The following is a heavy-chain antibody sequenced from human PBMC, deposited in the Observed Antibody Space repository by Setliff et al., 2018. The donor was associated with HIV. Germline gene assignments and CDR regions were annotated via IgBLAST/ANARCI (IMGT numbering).Heavy chain of an antibody. CDR2: IIPLFGRA. D-gene: IGHD3-10*01. Sequence: ASVKVSCKASGGILSTYATIWVRQAPGQGLEWLGGIIPLFGRASYAQKFQGRVTITADESTNTAYMELSSLRSGDTAVYYCARGTAPAHYYGSGSYRLHAFDVWGQGTMVTVSS. CDR3: ARGTAPAHYYGSGSYRLHAFDV. J-gene: IGHJ3*01. CDR1: GGILSTYA. V-gene: IGHV1-69*13.